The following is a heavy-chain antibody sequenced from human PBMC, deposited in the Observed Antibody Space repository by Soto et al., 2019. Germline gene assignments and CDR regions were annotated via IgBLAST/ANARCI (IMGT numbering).Heavy chain of an antibody. CDR1: GFTFSSYG. CDR2: ISYDGSNK. Sequence: SGGSLRLSCAASGFTFSSYGMHWVRQAPGKGLEWVAVISYDGSNKYYADSVKGRFTISRDNSKNTLYLQMNSLRAEDTAVYYCAKDRPITGTHFDYWGQGTLVTVSS. V-gene: IGHV3-30*18. J-gene: IGHJ4*02. CDR3: AKDRPITGTHFDY. D-gene: IGHD1-20*01.